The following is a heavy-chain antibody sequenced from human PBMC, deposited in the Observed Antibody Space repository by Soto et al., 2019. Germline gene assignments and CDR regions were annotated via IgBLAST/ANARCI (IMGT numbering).Heavy chain of an antibody. CDR3: ARAPLVSNWNECFDY. Sequence: QVELVESGGGVVQPGRSLRLSCAASGFTFSSYPMHWVRQAPGKGLEWVATISYDGNNKYYADSVKGRLTISRDNSKLFLQVNSLRPEDTAVYYCARAPLVSNWNECFDYWGQGTLVTVSS. CDR2: ISYDGNNK. D-gene: IGHD1-1*01. J-gene: IGHJ4*02. V-gene: IGHV3-30-3*01. CDR1: GFTFSSYP.